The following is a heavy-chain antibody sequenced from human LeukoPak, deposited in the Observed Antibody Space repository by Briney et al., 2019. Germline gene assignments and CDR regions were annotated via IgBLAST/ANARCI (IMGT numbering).Heavy chain of an antibody. CDR2: INHSGST. J-gene: IGHJ4*02. CDR3: ARYGYYGSGLYFDY. V-gene: IGHV4-34*01. Sequence: SETLSLTCAVYGGSFSGYYWSWIRQPPGKGLEWIGEINHSGSTNYNPSLKSRVTISVDTSKNQFSLKLSSVTAADTAVYYCARYGYYGSGLYFDYWAREPWSPSPQ. D-gene: IGHD3-10*01. CDR1: GGSFSGYY.